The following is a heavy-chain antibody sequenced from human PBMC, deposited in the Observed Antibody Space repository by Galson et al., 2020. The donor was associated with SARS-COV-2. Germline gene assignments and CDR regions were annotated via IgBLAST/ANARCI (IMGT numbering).Heavy chain of an antibody. D-gene: IGHD2-15*01. CDR3: VKDSVCSGGSSCYAVPNDYVLDV. J-gene: IGHJ6*02. V-gene: IGHV3-23*01. Sequence: GESLKISCAASGFTFRNYAMSWVRQAPGKGLEWVSAIGGNGGDTYYADSVKGRFTMYRDNSKNTLSLQMNSLRAEDTAIYYCVKDSVCSGGSSCYAVPNDYVLDVWGQGTTVTVSS. CDR1: GFTFRNYA. CDR2: IGGNGGDT.